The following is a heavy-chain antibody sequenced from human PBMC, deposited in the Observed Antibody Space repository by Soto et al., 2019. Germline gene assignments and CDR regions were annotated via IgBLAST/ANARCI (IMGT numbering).Heavy chain of an antibody. D-gene: IGHD2-15*01. CDR2: ISGSGGST. J-gene: IGHJ6*03. V-gene: IGHV3-23*01. Sequence: GGSLRLSCAASGLTFSSYAMSWVRQAPGKGLEWVSAISGSGGSTYYAASVKGRFTISRDNSKNTLYLQMNSLRAEDTAVYYCAKARGGYCSGGSCYNYYYMDVWGKGTTVTVSS. CDR1: GLTFSSYA. CDR3: AKARGGYCSGGSCYNYYYMDV.